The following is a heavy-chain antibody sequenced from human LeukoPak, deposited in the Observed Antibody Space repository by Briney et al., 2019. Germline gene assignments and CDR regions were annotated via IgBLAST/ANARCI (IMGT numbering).Heavy chain of an antibody. CDR2: ILPIFGTA. CDR3: ARECYYNSSGHNPSEYFDS. Sequence: SVNVSCKASGGTFSNNDISWVRPAPAQGREWIGRILPIFGTAKSTQKVERRVTLTADKSTSTVYMEMRSLSSEDTAVYYCARECYYNSSGHNPSEYFDSWGQGSLVTVSS. V-gene: IGHV1-69*06. D-gene: IGHD3-22*01. J-gene: IGHJ4*02. CDR1: GGTFSNND.